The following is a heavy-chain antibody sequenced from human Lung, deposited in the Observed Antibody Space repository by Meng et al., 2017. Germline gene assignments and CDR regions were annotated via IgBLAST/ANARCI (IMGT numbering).Heavy chain of an antibody. CDR2: IWNDGSNQ. J-gene: IGHJ4*02. V-gene: IGHV3-33*01. CDR3: ARDERATQFEY. Sequence: VALVGSGGGVVQPGKSLRVSGEASGFSFRSYGMHWVRQAPGKGLEWVAVIWNDGSNQYYADSVKGRFSISRDNSKNTLFLQMNSLRAEDTAMYFCARDERATQFEYWGQGTLVTVSS. CDR1: GFSFRSYG.